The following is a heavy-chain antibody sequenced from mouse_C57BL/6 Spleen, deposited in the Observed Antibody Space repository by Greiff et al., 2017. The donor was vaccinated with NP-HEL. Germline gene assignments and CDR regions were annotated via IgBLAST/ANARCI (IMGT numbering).Heavy chain of an antibody. CDR3: ALSTVPDAMDY. Sequence: DVKLVESGGGLVKPGGSLKLSCAASGFTFSSYAMSWVRQTPEKRLEWVATISDGGSYTYYPDNVKGRFTISRDNAKNNLYLQMSHLKSEDTAMYYCALSTVPDAMDYWGQGTSVTVSS. CDR2: ISDGGSYT. D-gene: IGHD1-1*01. CDR1: GFTFSSYA. V-gene: IGHV5-4*03. J-gene: IGHJ4*01.